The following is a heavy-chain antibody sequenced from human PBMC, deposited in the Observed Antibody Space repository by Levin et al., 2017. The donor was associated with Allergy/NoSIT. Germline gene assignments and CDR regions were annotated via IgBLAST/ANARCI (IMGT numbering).Heavy chain of an antibody. CDR1: GGSIIRGDW. V-gene: IGHV4-4*02. J-gene: IGHJ4*02. D-gene: IGHD5-12*01. Sequence: SSETLSLTCFVSGGSIIRGDWWSWVRQTPGKGLEWIGEVGYSGSTNYNPSFQSRATLSIDTSKSQFSLTLTSVTAADTAVYYCARIPKWQYYYFDSWGPGTVVTVSS. CDR3: ARIPKWQYYYFDS. CDR2: VGYSGST.